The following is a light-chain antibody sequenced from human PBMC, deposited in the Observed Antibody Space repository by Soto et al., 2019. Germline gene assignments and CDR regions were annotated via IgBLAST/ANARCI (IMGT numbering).Light chain of an antibody. Sequence: QSALTQPPSVSATPGQKVTISCSGSSANIGGNSVSWYQPRAGTAPKLLIYDDNKRPSGIPDRYSGSKSGTSATLGITGFQTGDEADYYCGSWDSSLSAYVFGTGTKVTV. CDR1: SANIGGNS. CDR2: DDN. J-gene: IGLJ1*01. V-gene: IGLV1-51*01. CDR3: GSWDSSLSAYV.